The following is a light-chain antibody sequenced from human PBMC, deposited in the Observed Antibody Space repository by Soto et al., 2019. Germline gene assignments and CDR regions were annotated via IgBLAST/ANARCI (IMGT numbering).Light chain of an antibody. CDR1: QSVSSSY. CDR3: QQYGSSGYT. CDR2: GAS. J-gene: IGKJ2*01. V-gene: IGKV3-20*01. Sequence: EIVLTQSPGTLSLSPGERATLSCRASQSVSSSYLAWYQQKPGQAPRLLIYGASSRATGIPDRFSGSGTGTDVTLTIRRLEPEDFAVYYCQQYGSSGYTFGQGTKLEIK.